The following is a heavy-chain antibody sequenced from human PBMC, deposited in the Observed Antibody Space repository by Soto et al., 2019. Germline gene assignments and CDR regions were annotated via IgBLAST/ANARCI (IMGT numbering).Heavy chain of an antibody. CDR1: RDTFTSYY. Sequence: ASVKVSCKAPRDTFTSYYSNWVRQAHGQGLEWMGVINPHGGSTAYAQKFKGRVTLTRDTSASTVYMEVSSLTSEDTAMYYCARSSGGNFGIIIEGTNWFAPWGQGTLVTVSS. CDR3: ARSSGGNFGIIIEGTNWFAP. CDR2: INPHGGST. V-gene: IGHV1-46*01. J-gene: IGHJ5*02. D-gene: IGHD1-26*01.